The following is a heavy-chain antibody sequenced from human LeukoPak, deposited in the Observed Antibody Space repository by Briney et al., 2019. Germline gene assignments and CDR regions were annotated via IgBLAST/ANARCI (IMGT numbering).Heavy chain of an antibody. J-gene: IGHJ6*03. CDR2: INPNSGGT. V-gene: IGHV1-2*02. Sequence: GASVKVSCKASGYTFTGYYMHWVRQAPGQGLEWMGWINPNSGGTDYAQKFQGRVTMTRDTSISTAYMELSRLRSDDTAVYYCARGAYYYYYYMDVWGKGTTVTVSS. CDR3: ARGAYYYYYYMDV. CDR1: GYTFTGYY.